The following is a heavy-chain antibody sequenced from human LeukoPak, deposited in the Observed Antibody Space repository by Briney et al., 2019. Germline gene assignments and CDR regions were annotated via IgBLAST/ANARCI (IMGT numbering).Heavy chain of an antibody. J-gene: IGHJ5*02. CDR2: INTNTGNP. CDR3: ARVDNWNDGSWFDP. CDR1: GYTFTSYA. D-gene: IGHD1-1*01. Sequence: ASVKVSCKASGYTFTSYAMNWVRQAPGQGLEWMGWINTNTGNPTYAQGFTGRFVFSLDTSVSTAYLQISSLKAEDTAVYYCARVDNWNDGSWFDPWGQGTLVTVSS. V-gene: IGHV7-4-1*02.